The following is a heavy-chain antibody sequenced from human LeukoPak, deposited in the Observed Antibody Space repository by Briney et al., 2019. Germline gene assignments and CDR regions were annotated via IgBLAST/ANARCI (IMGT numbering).Heavy chain of an antibody. CDR2: ISYDGSNK. CDR3: AKDNRVTIFGVAQESYNWFDP. Sequence: GGSLRLSCAASGFTFSSYGMHWVRQAPGKGLEWVAVISYDGSNKYYADSVKGRFTISRDNSKNTLYLQMNSLRAEDTAVYYCAKDNRVTIFGVAQESYNWFDPWGQGTLVTVSS. D-gene: IGHD3-3*01. CDR1: GFTFSSYG. J-gene: IGHJ5*02. V-gene: IGHV3-30*18.